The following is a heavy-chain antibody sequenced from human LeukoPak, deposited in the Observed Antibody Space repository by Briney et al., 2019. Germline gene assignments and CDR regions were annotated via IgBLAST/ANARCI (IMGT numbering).Heavy chain of an antibody. CDR2: INPNSGGT. J-gene: IGHJ6*03. V-gene: IGHV1-2*02. CDR1: GYTFTGYY. Sequence: GASVKVSCKASGYTFTGYYMHWVRQAPGQGLEWMGWINPNSGGTNYAQKLQGRVTMTTDTSTSTAYMELRSLRSDDTAVYYCARGYCSSTSCYRTGYYYYYYMDVRGKGTTVTISS. D-gene: IGHD2-2*01. CDR3: ARGYCSSTSCYRTGYYYYYYMDV.